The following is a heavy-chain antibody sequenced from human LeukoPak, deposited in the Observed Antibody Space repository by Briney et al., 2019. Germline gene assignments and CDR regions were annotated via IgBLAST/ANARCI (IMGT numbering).Heavy chain of an antibody. CDR3: ARSEQWLARLDY. J-gene: IGHJ4*02. D-gene: IGHD6-19*01. V-gene: IGHV4-59*02. Sequence: PSETLSLTCTVSGGSVSSHYWSWIRQPPGKGLQWIGYISDSGSTNYNPSLKSRVTISVDTSKNQFSLKLSSVTAADTAVYYCARSEQWLARLDYWGQGTLVTVSS. CDR2: ISDSGST. CDR1: GGSVSSHY.